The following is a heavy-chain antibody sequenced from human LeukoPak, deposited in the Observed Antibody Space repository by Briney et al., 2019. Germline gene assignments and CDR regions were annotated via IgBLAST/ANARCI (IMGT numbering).Heavy chain of an antibody. CDR2: IRSKIYGGTP. CDR3: TRAQTPYY. CDR1: GFTFGDYA. Sequence: GGSLRLSCTASGFTFGDYAMTWVRQAPGKGLEWVGFIRSKIYGGTPEYAASVKGRFTISIDDSKGIAYLQRDSLKTEDTAVYYCTRAQTPYYWGQGTLVTVSS. J-gene: IGHJ4*02. V-gene: IGHV3-49*04.